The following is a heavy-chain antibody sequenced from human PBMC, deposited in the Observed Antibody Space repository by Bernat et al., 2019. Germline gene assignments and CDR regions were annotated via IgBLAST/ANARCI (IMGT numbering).Heavy chain of an antibody. Sequence: QVQLVQSGAEVKKPGASVKVSCKASGYTFTSYAMHWVRQAPGQRLEWMGWINAGNGNTKYSQKFQGRVTITRDTSASTAYMELNSLRAEDTAVYYCARDRGYDALEIGYYYGMDVWGQGTTVTVSS. J-gene: IGHJ6*02. D-gene: IGHD5-12*01. V-gene: IGHV1-3*01. CDR3: ARDRGYDALEIGYYYGMDV. CDR1: GYTFTSYA. CDR2: INAGNGNT.